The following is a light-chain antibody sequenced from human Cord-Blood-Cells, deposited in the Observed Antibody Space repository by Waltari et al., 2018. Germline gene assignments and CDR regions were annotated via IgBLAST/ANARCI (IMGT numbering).Light chain of an antibody. CDR3: SSYTSSSTWV. J-gene: IGLJ3*02. V-gene: IGLV2-14*03. Sequence: QSALTQPASVSGSPGQSITIPCTGTSSAAAGYNYVSWYQQHPGKAPKLMIYDVSNRPSGVSNRFAGSKSGNTASLTISGLQAEDEADYYCSSYTSSSTWVFGGGTKLTVL. CDR2: DVS. CDR1: SSAAAGYNY.